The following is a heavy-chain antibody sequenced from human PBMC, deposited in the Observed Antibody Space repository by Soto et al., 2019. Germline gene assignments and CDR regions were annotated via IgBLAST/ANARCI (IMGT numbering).Heavy chain of an antibody. V-gene: IGHV3-23*01. CDR1: GFTFSSYA. CDR2: ISGSGGST. D-gene: IGHD2-15*01. J-gene: IGHJ3*02. CDR3: ATQASGYCSGGSCYVNDAFDI. Sequence: GGSLRLSCAASGFTFSSYAMSWVRQAPGKGLEWVSAISGSGGSTYYADSVKGRFTISRDNSKNTLYLQMNSLRAEDTAVYYCATQASGYCSGGSCYVNDAFDIWGQGTMVTVSS.